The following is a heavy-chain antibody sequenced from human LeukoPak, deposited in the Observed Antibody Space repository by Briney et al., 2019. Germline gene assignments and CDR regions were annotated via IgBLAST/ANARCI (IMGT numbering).Heavy chain of an antibody. J-gene: IGHJ4*02. CDR1: GFTFTSYA. CDR2: ISGSGGST. CDR3: AKDDGYSYIDY. V-gene: IGHV3-23*01. D-gene: IGHD3-22*01. Sequence: QSGGSLRLSCAASGFTFTSYAMSWVRQAPGKGLEWVSAISGSGGSTYYADSVKGRFTISRDNSKNTLYLQMNSLGAEDTAVYYCAKDDGYSYIDYWGQGTLVTVYS.